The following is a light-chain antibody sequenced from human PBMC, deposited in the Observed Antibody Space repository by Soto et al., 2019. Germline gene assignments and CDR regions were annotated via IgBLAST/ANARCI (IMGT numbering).Light chain of an antibody. Sequence: IQMTQSPSSLSASVGDRVTLTCQASHDLRDYLNWYQQKPGKPPKLLIYDASNLQTGVPSRFSGSGSGTDFTFTISSLQPEDIATYFCHQYDNLPQTFGPGTKVDIK. V-gene: IGKV1-33*01. CDR2: DAS. J-gene: IGKJ3*01. CDR1: HDLRDY. CDR3: HQYDNLPQT.